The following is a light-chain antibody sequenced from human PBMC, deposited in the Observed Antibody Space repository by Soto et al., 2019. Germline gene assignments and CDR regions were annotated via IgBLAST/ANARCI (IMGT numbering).Light chain of an antibody. CDR1: QGISTL. J-gene: IGKJ5*01. Sequence: AIQLTQSPSSLSASVGDRVTITCRASQGISTLLAWYQQKPGKAPKVLIYESSLLQSGVPSRFSGSGSGTDFTLTISSLQPEDFATYYCQHFKSFPLTFGQGTRLEI. V-gene: IGKV1-13*02. CDR3: QHFKSFPLT. CDR2: ESS.